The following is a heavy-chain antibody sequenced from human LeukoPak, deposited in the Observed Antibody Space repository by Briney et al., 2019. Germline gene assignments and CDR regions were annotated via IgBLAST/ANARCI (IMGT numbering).Heavy chain of an antibody. CDR2: ISGSGGST. CDR3: AKEHAMLVEGNNFDY. J-gene: IGHJ4*02. V-gene: IGHV3-23*01. D-gene: IGHD3-22*01. Sequence: GGSLRLSCAASGFTFSSKAMTWVRQAPGKGLEWVSAISGSGGSTYYADSVKGRFTISRDNSKNTLYLQMNSLRAEDTAVYYCAKEHAMLVEGNNFDYWGQGTLVTVSS. CDR1: GFTFSSKA.